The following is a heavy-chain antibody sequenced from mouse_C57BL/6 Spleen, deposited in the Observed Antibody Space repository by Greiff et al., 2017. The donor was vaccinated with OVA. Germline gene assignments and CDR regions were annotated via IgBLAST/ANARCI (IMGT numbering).Heavy chain of an antibody. J-gene: IGHJ1*03. CDR3: ARSAGYFDV. CDR1: GYAFTNYL. Sequence: QVQLQQSGAELVRPGTSVKVSCKASGYAFTNYLIEWVKQRPGQGLEWIGVINPGSGGTNYNEKFKGKATLTADKSSSTAYMQLSSLTSEDSAVYFGARSAGYFDVWGTGTTVTVSS. CDR2: INPGSGGT. V-gene: IGHV1-54*01.